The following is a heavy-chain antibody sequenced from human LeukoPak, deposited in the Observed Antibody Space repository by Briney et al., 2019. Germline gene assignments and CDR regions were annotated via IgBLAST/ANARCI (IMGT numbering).Heavy chain of an antibody. CDR3: AKGGEYYDFWSGYYSVPFDY. CDR2: ISGSGGST. D-gene: IGHD3-3*01. CDR1: GFTFSSYA. Sequence: GGSLRLSCAASGFTFSSYAMSWVRQAPGKGLEWVSAISGSGGSTYYADSVKGRFTISRDNSKNTLYLQMNSLRAEDTAVYYCAKGGEYYDFWSGYYSVPFDYWGQGTLVTVSS. J-gene: IGHJ4*02. V-gene: IGHV3-23*01.